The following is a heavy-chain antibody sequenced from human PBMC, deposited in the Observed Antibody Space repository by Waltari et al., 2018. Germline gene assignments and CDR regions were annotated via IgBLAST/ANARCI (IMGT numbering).Heavy chain of an antibody. Sequence: EVQLVESGGGLFQAGGSLRLSCEASGFTVSGSWMHWVRQGPGKGLLWVARSNRDGGDTAYADSAKGRFTISRDNAKNTLFLKMNSLRDEDTGVYYCARAGLLGGLDWWGQGTLVTVSS. J-gene: IGHJ4*02. D-gene: IGHD2-15*01. CDR2: SNRDGGDT. CDR1: GFTVSGSW. CDR3: ARAGLLGGLDW. V-gene: IGHV3-74*01.